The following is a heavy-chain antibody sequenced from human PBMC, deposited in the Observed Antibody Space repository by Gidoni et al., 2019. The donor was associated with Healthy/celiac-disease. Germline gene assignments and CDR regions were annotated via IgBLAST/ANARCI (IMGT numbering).Heavy chain of an antibody. V-gene: IGHV1-3*01. CDR2: INAGNGNT. CDR3: ARADMVRGVVFDY. J-gene: IGHJ4*02. Sequence: QVQLVQSGAEVKKPGASVKVSCKASGYTFTSYAMHWVRQAPGQRLEWMGWINAGNGNTKYSQKFQGRVTITRDTSASTAYMELSSLRSEDTAVYYCARADMVRGVVFDYWGQGTLVTVSS. D-gene: IGHD3-10*01. CDR1: GYTFTSYA.